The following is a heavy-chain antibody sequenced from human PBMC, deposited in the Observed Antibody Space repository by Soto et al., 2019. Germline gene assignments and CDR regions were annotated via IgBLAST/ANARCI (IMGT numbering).Heavy chain of an antibody. V-gene: IGHV3-23*01. CDR1: GFTFSSYA. J-gene: IGHJ4*02. D-gene: IGHD3-22*01. CDR2: ISGGGAGI. CDR3: AKDHYYYDSSGYYLYFDY. Sequence: PGGSLRLSCAASGFTFSSYAMSWARQAPGKGLEWVSAISGGGAGIYYADSVRGRFTISRDNSKNTLYLQMSSLRAEDTAVYYCAKDHYYYDSSGYYLYFDYWGQGTLVTVSS.